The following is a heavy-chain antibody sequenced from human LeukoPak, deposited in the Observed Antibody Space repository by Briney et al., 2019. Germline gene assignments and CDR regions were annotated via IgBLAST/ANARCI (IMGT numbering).Heavy chain of an antibody. Sequence: GGPLRLSCAASVLTFSSYPMHWVPQAPGKGLEYVSGISSNGARTNYASSVKGRFTISRDNFKHKMYIQMGSMRVEDMAVYYCARDIRGSNAYWGQGTLVTVSS. CDR3: ARDIRGSNAY. D-gene: IGHD1-26*01. CDR2: ISSNGART. V-gene: IGHV3-64*01. CDR1: VLTFSSYP. J-gene: IGHJ4*02.